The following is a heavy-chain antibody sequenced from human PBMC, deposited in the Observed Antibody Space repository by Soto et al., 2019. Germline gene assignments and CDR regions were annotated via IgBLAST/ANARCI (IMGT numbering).Heavy chain of an antibody. CDR1: GYTFTSYD. CDR2: MNPNSGNT. Sequence: ASVKVSCKASGYTFTSYDINWVRQATGQGLEWMGWMNPNSGNTGYAQKFQGRVTMTRNTSISTAYMELSSLRSEDTAVYYCALTRVRGVIITHDAFDIWGQGTMVTVSS. J-gene: IGHJ3*02. CDR3: ALTRVRGVIITHDAFDI. V-gene: IGHV1-8*01. D-gene: IGHD3-10*01.